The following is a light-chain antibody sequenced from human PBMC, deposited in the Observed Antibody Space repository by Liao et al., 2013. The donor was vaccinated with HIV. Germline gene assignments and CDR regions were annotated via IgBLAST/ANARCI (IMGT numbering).Light chain of an antibody. Sequence: SYELTQAPSVSVSPGQTASITCSGDKLGDKYVCWYQQKPGQSPVVVIYQDTKRPSGIPERFSASTSGNAATLTISGTQAVDEAAYYCQAWDSSIGVFGGGTKLTVL. CDR2: QDT. V-gene: IGLV3-1*01. CDR1: KLGDKY. CDR3: QAWDSSIGV. J-gene: IGLJ3*02.